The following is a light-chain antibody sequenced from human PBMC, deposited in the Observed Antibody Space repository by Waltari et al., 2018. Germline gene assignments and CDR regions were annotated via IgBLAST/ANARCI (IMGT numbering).Light chain of an antibody. CDR2: DVS. J-gene: IGLJ2*01. Sequence: QSALTQPASVSGSPGQSITISCTGTSSDVGGYNYVSWYQQHPGKAPQLMIYDVSKRPSGVSNRFSGSKPGNTASLTISGLQAEDEADYYCSSYTSSSTLVFGGGTKLTVL. CDR1: SSDVGGYNY. V-gene: IGLV2-14*01. CDR3: SSYTSSSTLV.